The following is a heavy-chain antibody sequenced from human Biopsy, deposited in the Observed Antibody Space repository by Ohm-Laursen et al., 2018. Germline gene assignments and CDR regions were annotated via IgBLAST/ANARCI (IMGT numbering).Heavy chain of an antibody. CDR3: ARVREGGLHDY. Sequence: EASVKVSCKGSGYIFTSFGVSWVRQAPGHGLEWMGWVSTYNGNTEYEQKFQGRVTMTTDTSANTAYMELRSLRSDDTAVYFCARVREGGLHDYWGQGILVTVSS. J-gene: IGHJ4*02. V-gene: IGHV1-18*01. D-gene: IGHD4-11*01. CDR1: GYIFTSFG. CDR2: VSTYNGNT.